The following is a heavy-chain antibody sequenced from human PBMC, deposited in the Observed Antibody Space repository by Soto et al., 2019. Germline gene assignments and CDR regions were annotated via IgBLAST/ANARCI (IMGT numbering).Heavy chain of an antibody. D-gene: IGHD3-3*01. V-gene: IGHV1-69*02. CDR3: ARFGNYYYGMDV. Sequence: GASVKVSCKASGGTFSSYTISWVRQAPGQGLEWMGRIIPILGIANYAQKFQGRVTITADKSTSTAYMELSSLRSEDTAVYYCARFGNYYYGMDVWGQGTTVTVSS. CDR2: IIPILGIA. CDR1: GGTFSSYT. J-gene: IGHJ6*02.